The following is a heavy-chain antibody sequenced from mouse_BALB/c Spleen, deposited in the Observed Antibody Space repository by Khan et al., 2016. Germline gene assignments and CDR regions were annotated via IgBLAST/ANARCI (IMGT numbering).Heavy chain of an antibody. V-gene: IGHV9-3-1*01. D-gene: IGHD2-1*01. Sequence: QIQLVQSGPELKKPGETVKISCKTSGYTFTNYGMNWVKQAPGKGLKWMGWINTYTGEPAYADDFKGRFALSLETSARTAFLLINNLKNEDTATYFCAIYGNYYAMDYWCQGTSVTVSS. CDR2: INTYTGEP. J-gene: IGHJ4*01. CDR1: GYTFTNYG. CDR3: AIYGNYYAMDY.